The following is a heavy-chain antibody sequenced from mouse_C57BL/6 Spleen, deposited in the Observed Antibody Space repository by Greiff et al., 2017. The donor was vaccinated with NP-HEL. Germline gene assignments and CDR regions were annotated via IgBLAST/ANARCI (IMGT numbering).Heavy chain of an antibody. CDR3: ARVSTAQSFAY. V-gene: IGHV1-69*01. Sequence: QVQLQQPGAELVMPGASVKLSCKASGYTFTSYWMHWVKQRPEQGLEWIGEIDPSDSYTNYNQKFKGKSTLTVDKSSSTAYMQLSSLTSEDSAVYYCARVSTAQSFAYWGQGTLVTVSA. J-gene: IGHJ3*01. D-gene: IGHD3-2*02. CDR2: IDPSDSYT. CDR1: GYTFTSYW.